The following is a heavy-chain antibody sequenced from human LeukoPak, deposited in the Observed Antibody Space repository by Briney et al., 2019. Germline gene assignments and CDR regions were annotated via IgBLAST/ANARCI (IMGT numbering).Heavy chain of an antibody. CDR3: ARDGLRSGYSYGYFDY. J-gene: IGHJ4*02. V-gene: IGHV4-59*12. D-gene: IGHD5-18*01. CDR2: VYYSGST. Sequence: SETLSLTCTVSGGSISSYYWSWIRQPPGKRLEWIGYVYYSGSTNYNPSLKSRVTISVDTSKNQFSLKLSSVTAADAAVYYCARDGLRSGYSYGYFDYWGQGTLVTVSS. CDR1: GGSISSYY.